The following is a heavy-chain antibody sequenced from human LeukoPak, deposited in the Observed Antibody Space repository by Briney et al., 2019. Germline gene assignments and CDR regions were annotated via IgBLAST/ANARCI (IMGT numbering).Heavy chain of an antibody. D-gene: IGHD5-12*01. V-gene: IGHV4-61*05. CDR3: ARGHYDLAP. CDR1: GGSISSSSYY. J-gene: IGHJ5*02. Sequence: PSETLSLTCTVSGGSISSSSYYWGWIRQSPRKGLEWLGYIYSSGSTNEESSLESRISMSVDTSKNQVSLILTSVTAADTAIYFCARGHYDLAPWGQGILVTVSS. CDR2: IYSSGST.